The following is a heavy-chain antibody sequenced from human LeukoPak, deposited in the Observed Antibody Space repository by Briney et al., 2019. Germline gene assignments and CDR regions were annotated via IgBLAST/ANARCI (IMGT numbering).Heavy chain of an antibody. V-gene: IGHV3-23*01. D-gene: IGHD3-22*01. J-gene: IGHJ4*02. CDR2: ISGSGDNT. CDR3: AKGGYYDSSGSFYFDY. CDR1: GFTFSSYA. Sequence: GGSLRLSCAASGFTFSSYAMSWDRQAPGKGLEWVSGISGSGDNTYYADSVKGRFTISRDNSKNTLYVQVNSLGTEDTAAYYCAKGGYYDSSGSFYFDYWGQGTLVTVSS.